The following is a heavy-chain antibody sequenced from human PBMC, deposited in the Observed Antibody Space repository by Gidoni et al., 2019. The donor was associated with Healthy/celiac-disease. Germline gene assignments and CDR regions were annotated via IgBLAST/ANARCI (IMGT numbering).Heavy chain of an antibody. D-gene: IGHD6-19*01. J-gene: IGHJ3*02. CDR1: GFTFSSYG. Sequence: QVQLVESGGGVVQPGRSLRLSCAASGFTFSSYGMHWVRQAPGKGLEWVAVISYDGSNKYYADSVKGRFTISRDNSKNTLYLQMNSLRAEDTAVYYCAKATGYSSGWNAFDIWGQGTMVTVSS. CDR3: AKATGYSSGWNAFDI. CDR2: ISYDGSNK. V-gene: IGHV3-30*18.